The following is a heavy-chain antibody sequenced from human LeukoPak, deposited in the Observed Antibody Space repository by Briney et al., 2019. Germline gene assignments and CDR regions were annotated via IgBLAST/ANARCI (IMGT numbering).Heavy chain of an antibody. CDR1: GFTFSTYG. D-gene: IGHD7-27*01. CDR2: ISPRGGGT. CDR3: ARDLAWGAFDY. V-gene: IGHV3-23*01. Sequence: GGSLRLSCAASGFTFSTYGMSWVRQAPGKGLEWLSGISPRGGGTYYADSVKGRFTISRDDSKNTLSLQMNSLRVEDTAVYYCARDLAWGAFDYWGQGTLVTVSS. J-gene: IGHJ4*02.